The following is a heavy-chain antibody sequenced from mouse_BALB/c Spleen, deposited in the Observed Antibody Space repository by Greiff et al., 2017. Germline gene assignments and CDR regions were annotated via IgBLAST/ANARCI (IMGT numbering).Heavy chain of an antibody. D-gene: IGHD2-12*01. Sequence: EVHLVESGGGLVKLGGSLKLSCAASGFTFSSYYMSWVRQTPEKRLELVAAINSNGGSTYYPDTVKGRFTISRDNAKNTLYLQMSSLKSEDTALYYCARHGEYDGGDAMDYWGQGTSVTVSS. CDR1: GFTFSSYY. J-gene: IGHJ4*01. CDR3: ARHGEYDGGDAMDY. V-gene: IGHV5-6-2*01. CDR2: INSNGGST.